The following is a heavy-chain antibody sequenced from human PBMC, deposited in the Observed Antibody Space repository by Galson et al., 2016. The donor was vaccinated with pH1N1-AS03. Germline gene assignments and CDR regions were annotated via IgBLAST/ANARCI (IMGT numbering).Heavy chain of an antibody. CDR3: VRDDDSSGYYPDS. Sequence: SLRLSCAASGFTISKYGMHWVRQAPGKGLEWMAIIWNDGGTTHYADSVKGRVTISRDNSKNTLYLQMNSLRGEDTAVYYCVRDDDSSGYYPDSWGRGTLVTVSS. D-gene: IGHD3-22*01. V-gene: IGHV3-33*01. J-gene: IGHJ4*02. CDR2: IWNDGGTT. CDR1: GFTISKYG.